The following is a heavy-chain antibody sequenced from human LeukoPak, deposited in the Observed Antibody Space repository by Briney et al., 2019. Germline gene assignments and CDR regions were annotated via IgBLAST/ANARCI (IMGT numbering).Heavy chain of an antibody. J-gene: IGHJ5*02. CDR3: ARDLCSGGSCYALVWFDP. Sequence: ASVRGSCTASGYTFTSYGIRWVRQAPGQGLEWMGWITAYNGNTNYAQKLQGRVTMTTDTSTSTAYMELRSLRSDDTAVYYCARDLCSGGSCYALVWFDPWGQGALVTVSS. CDR2: ITAYNGNT. V-gene: IGHV1-18*04. D-gene: IGHD2-15*01. CDR1: GYTFTSYG.